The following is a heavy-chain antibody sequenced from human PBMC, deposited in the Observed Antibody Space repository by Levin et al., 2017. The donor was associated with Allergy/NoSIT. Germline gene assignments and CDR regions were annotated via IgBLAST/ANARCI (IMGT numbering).Heavy chain of an antibody. CDR3: AKDAIRGSDQPYYFDY. D-gene: IGHD6-19*01. Sequence: SCAASGFTFNNYAMSWVRQAPGKGLEWVSAIINSGVGTYYADSVKGRFTISRDNSKNTMYLQMNSLRDEDTAVYFCAKDAIRGSDQPYYFDYWGQGTLVTASS. J-gene: IGHJ4*02. CDR2: IINSGVGT. CDR1: GFTFNNYA. V-gene: IGHV3-23*01.